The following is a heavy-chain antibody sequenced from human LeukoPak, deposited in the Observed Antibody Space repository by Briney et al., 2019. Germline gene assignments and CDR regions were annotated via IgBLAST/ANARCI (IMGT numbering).Heavy chain of an antibody. CDR1: GFTFSDFW. CDR2: ISSSSRTR. Sequence: GGSLRLSCAGSGFTFSDFWMTWVRQAPGKGLDWVSYISSSSRTRYYADSVKGRFTISRDNAKDSLYLQMNSLRAEDTAVYYCVRESIGFDYWGQGTLVTVSS. V-gene: IGHV3-48*04. J-gene: IGHJ4*02. CDR3: VRESIGFDY. D-gene: IGHD2-15*01.